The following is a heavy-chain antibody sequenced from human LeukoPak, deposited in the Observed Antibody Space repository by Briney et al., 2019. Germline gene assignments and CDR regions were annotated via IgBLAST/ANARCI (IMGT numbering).Heavy chain of an antibody. V-gene: IGHV3-30-3*01. Sequence: GGSLRLSCAASGFTFSSYAMHWVRQAPGKGREWVAVISYDGINKYYADSVEGRFTISRDSSKNTLYLQMNSLRAEDTAVYYCARDSHAPDIDMVSCYFDYWGQGTLVTVSS. CDR2: ISYDGINK. CDR1: GFTFSSYA. D-gene: IGHD5-12*01. J-gene: IGHJ4*02. CDR3: ARDSHAPDIDMVSCYFDY.